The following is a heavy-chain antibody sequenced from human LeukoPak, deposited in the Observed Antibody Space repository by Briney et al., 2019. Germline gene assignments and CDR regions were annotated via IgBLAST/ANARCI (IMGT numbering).Heavy chain of an antibody. CDR3: ARVGRKQWLAYYYYYGMDV. Sequence: ASVKVSCKASGYTFTSYGISWVRQAPGQGLEWMGWISAYNGNTNYAQKPQGRVTMTTDTSTSTAYMELRSLRSDDTAVYYCARVGRKQWLAYYYYYGMDVWGQGTTVTVSS. CDR1: GYTFTSYG. J-gene: IGHJ6*02. D-gene: IGHD6-19*01. V-gene: IGHV1-18*01. CDR2: ISAYNGNT.